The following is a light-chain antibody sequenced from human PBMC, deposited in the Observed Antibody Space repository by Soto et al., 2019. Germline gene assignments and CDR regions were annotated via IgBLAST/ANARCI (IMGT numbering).Light chain of an antibody. CDR1: QNISNW. J-gene: IGKJ1*01. Sequence: DIQMTQSPSTLSASVGDRVTITCRASQNISNWLAWYQQKPGKAPIRQIYEASSMESGVPTRFSGCGSGTELTLTISSLQPDDVATYYCQQYNILWTFGQGTKVEIK. CDR3: QQYNILWT. CDR2: EAS. V-gene: IGKV1-5*03.